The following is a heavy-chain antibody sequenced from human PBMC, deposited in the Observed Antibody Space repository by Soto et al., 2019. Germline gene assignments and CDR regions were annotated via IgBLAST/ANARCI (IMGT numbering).Heavy chain of an antibody. J-gene: IGHJ4*02. CDR1: GFTFSTYT. CDR3: AKDFTPDGYWDFDY. D-gene: IGHD4-17*01. CDR2: VLQTGSST. Sequence: PVGSLRLSCAASGFTFSTYTMSWVRQAPGKGLEWVSAVLQTGSSTYYANSVKGRFTISRDNSKNTLYLQMNNLRAEDTAVYYCAKDFTPDGYWDFDYWGQGTLVTVSS. V-gene: IGHV3-23*01.